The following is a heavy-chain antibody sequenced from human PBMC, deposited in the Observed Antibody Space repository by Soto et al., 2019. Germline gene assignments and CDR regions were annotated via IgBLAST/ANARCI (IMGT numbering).Heavy chain of an antibody. V-gene: IGHV4-61*01. J-gene: IGHJ5*02. CDR2: IYYSGST. CDR3: ARGLAVAGTGWFDP. D-gene: IGHD6-19*01. CDR1: GGSVSSGSYY. Sequence: SETLSLTCTVSGGSVSSGSYYWSWIRQPPGKGLEWIGYIYYSGSTNYNPSLKSRVTISVDTSKNQFSLKLSSVTAADTAVYYCARGLAVAGTGWFDPWGQGTLVTVSS.